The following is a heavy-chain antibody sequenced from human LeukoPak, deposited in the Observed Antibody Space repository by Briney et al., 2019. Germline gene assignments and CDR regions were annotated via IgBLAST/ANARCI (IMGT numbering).Heavy chain of an antibody. CDR3: ARPFSRIAGRRYFDY. V-gene: IGHV4-39*07. CDR1: GGSISSSSYY. J-gene: IGHJ4*02. Sequence: SETLSLTCTVSGGSISSSSYYWGWIRQPPGKGLEWIGSIYYSGSTYYNPSLKSRVTISVDTSKNQFSLKLSSVTAADTAVYYCARPFSRIAGRRYFDYWGQGTLVTVSS. D-gene: IGHD6-13*01. CDR2: IYYSGST.